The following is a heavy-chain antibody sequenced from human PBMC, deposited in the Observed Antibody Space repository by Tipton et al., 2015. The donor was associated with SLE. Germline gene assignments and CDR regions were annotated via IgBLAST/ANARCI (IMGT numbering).Heavy chain of an antibody. Sequence: TLSLTCAVYGGSFSGYYWSWIRQPPGKGLEWIGEINHSGSTNYNPSLKSRVTISVDTSKNQFSLKLSSVTAADTAVYYCARQGVRQWLVYWGQGTLVTVSS. D-gene: IGHD6-19*01. CDR3: ARQGVRQWLVY. CDR2: INHSGST. J-gene: IGHJ4*02. CDR1: GGSFSGYY. V-gene: IGHV4-34*01.